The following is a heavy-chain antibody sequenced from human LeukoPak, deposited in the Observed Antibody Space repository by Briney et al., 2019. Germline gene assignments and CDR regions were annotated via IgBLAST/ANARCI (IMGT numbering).Heavy chain of an antibody. J-gene: IGHJ4*02. CDR3: AKDGPLVGPYYFDY. Sequence: GGSLRLSCAVSGFTFTSYAMNWVRQAPGKGLEWVSAISGSGVSTFYADSVKGRFTISRDNSKNTLYLQMNSLRAEDTAVYYCAKDGPLVGPYYFDYWGQGTLVTVSS. CDR1: GFTFTSYA. V-gene: IGHV3-23*01. D-gene: IGHD1-26*01. CDR2: ISGSGVST.